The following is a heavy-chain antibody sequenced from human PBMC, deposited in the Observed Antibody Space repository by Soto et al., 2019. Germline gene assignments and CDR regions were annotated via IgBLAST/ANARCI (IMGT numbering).Heavy chain of an antibody. CDR2: IYYTGNT. CDR1: GAFISGGDYY. V-gene: IGHV4-30-4*01. D-gene: IGHD3-22*01. CDR3: ARATYDSSTYYLDY. J-gene: IGHJ4*02. Sequence: QVQLQESGPGLVKPSQTLSLTCTVSGAFISGGDYYWTWIRQPPGKGLEWIGSIYYTGNTYSNPSLESRLSISVDPPNNQFALRLTSVTAPDTAIYYCARATYDSSTYYLDYWGQGTLVTVSS.